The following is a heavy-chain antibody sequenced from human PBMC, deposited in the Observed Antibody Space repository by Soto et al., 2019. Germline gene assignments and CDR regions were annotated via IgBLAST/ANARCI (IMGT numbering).Heavy chain of an antibody. J-gene: IGHJ4*02. CDR1: GYTFTSYY. CDR2: INPSGGST. D-gene: IGHD3-22*01. Sequence: ASVKVSCKASGYTFTSYYMHWVRQAPGQGLEWMGIINPSGGSTSYAQKFQGRVTMTRDTSTSTVYMELSSLRSEDTAVYYCARAKGRIYYDSSFDYWGQGTLVTVSS. V-gene: IGHV1-46*01. CDR3: ARAKGRIYYDSSFDY.